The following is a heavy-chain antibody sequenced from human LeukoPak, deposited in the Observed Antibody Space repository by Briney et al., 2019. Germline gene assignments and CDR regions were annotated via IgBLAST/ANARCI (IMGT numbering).Heavy chain of an antibody. Sequence: GGSLRLSCAASGFSFSASWMTWVRQAPGRGLEWVGNINPDGNTKNYVDSVEGRFTFSRDNARNSLYLQMNSLKAEETAVYYCARDPAYGALDYWGQGTLVTVSS. CDR3: ARDPAYGALDY. J-gene: IGHJ4*02. CDR2: INPDGNTK. CDR1: GFSFSASW. D-gene: IGHD4-17*01. V-gene: IGHV3-7*01.